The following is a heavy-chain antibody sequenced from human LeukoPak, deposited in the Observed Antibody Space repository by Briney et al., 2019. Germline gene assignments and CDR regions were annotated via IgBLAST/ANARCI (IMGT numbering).Heavy chain of an antibody. D-gene: IGHD1-20*01. CDR1: GFTFSNYM. J-gene: IGHJ4*02. Sequence: GGSLRLSCAASGFTFSNYMMHWVRQAPGKGLVWASRIKSDGITITYADSVKGRFTISRDNAKNTLYLQMNSLRAEDTAVYYCLRDLNWSLDQWGQGTLVTVSS. CDR2: IKSDGITI. V-gene: IGHV3-74*01. CDR3: LRDLNWSLDQ.